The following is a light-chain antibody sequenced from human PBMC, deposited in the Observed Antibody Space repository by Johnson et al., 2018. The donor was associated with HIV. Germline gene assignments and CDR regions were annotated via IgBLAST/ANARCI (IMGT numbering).Light chain of an antibody. CDR1: SSNIGNNY. Sequence: QSVLTQPPSVSAAPGQKVTISCSGSSSNIGNNYVSWYQQLPGTSPKLLIYEKNKRPSGIPDRFSASKSGTSAILDITGLQTGDEADYYCGTWDNSLGAHYVFGIGTKVTGL. J-gene: IGLJ1*01. CDR2: EKN. CDR3: GTWDNSLGAHYV. V-gene: IGLV1-51*02.